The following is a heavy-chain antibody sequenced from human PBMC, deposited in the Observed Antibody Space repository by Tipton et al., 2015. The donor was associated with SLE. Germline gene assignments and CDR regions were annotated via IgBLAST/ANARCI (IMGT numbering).Heavy chain of an antibody. CDR1: GGSISGHY. Sequence: TLSLTCSVSGGSISGHYWVWIRQPPGKGLEWIGYIYYSGSPNYSSSLKSRVTISVDTSKNQFSLKLNSMTAADTAVYYCARHFQQLVYYFDYWGQGNLVTVSS. CDR2: IYYSGSP. J-gene: IGHJ4*02. CDR3: ARHFQQLVYYFDY. D-gene: IGHD6-6*01. V-gene: IGHV4-59*08.